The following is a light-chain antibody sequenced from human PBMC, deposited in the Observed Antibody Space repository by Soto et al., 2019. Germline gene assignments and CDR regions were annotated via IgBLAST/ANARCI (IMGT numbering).Light chain of an antibody. CDR1: QGMTNY. CDR2: AAS. CDR3: QKYNNAPLT. Sequence: DIQMTQSPSSLSASVGDRVTITCRASQGMTNYLAWYQQNPGKVPKVLIYAASTLQSGVPSRFSGSGSGTAFTLTISSLQPEDVATYYCQKYNNAPLTFGQGTRLEI. V-gene: IGKV1-27*01. J-gene: IGKJ5*01.